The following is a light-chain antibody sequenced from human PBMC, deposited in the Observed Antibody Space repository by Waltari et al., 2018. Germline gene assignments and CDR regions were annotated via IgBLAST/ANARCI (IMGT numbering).Light chain of an antibody. CDR2: EVS. J-gene: IGLJ2*01. V-gene: IGLV2-14*01. Sequence: QSALTQPASVSGSPGQSITISCTGTSSDVGSYNYVPWYQQHPGKAPKLMISEVSNRPSGVSTRFSGSKSCNTASLTISGLQAEDEADYYCASYTSSSTIFGGGTNLTVL. CDR1: SSDVGSYNY. CDR3: ASYTSSSTI.